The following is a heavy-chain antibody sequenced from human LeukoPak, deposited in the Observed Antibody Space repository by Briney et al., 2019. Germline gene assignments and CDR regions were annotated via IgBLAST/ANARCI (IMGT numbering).Heavy chain of an antibody. J-gene: IGHJ4*02. V-gene: IGHV3-23*01. Sequence: GGSLRLSCVGSGFTFRSHAMSWVRQAPERGLEFVSGIYENGGTTYYADSVKGRFSISRDNSKNTLYLQMDSLRGEDTAVYYCAKDFRIGYSAHFDYWGQGALVTVSS. D-gene: IGHD2-21*01. CDR1: GFTFRSHA. CDR2: IYENGGTT. CDR3: AKDFRIGYSAHFDY.